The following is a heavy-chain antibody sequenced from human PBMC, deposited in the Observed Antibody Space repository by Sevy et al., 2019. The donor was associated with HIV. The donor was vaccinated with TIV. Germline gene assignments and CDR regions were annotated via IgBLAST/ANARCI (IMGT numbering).Heavy chain of an antibody. CDR3: ARGVGNSYGYDPDY. D-gene: IGHD5-18*01. CDR1: RGSFTGYY. V-gene: IGHV4-34*01. CDR2: INHSGST. J-gene: IGHJ4*02. Sequence: LETLSLTCAVYRGSFTGYYWSWIRQPPGKALEWIGEINHSGSTTYNPSLKSRVTISVDTSKNQFSLRLTSVTAADTAVYYCARGVGNSYGYDPDYWGQGTLVTVSS.